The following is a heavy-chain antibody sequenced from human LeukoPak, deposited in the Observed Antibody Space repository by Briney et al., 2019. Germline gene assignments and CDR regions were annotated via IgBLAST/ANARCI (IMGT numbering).Heavy chain of an antibody. CDR1: GFTVSSNY. J-gene: IGHJ4*02. CDR3: AREPGRVTTVTSFDY. V-gene: IGHV3-53*01. Sequence: GGSLRLSCAASGFTVSSNYMSWVRQAPGKGLEWVSVIYSGGSTYYADSVKGRFTISRDNSKNALYLQMNSLRAEDTAVYYCAREPGRVTTVTSFDYWGQGTLVTVSS. CDR2: IYSGGST. D-gene: IGHD4-17*01.